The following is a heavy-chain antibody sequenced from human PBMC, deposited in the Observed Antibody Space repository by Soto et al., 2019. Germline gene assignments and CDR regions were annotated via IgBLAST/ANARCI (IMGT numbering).Heavy chain of an antibody. V-gene: IGHV4-59*08. D-gene: IGHD5-18*01. CDR2: IYYSGSA. J-gene: IGHJ2*01. CDR1: GVSLTNYY. CDR3: TRFGAMVRKGYFDL. Sequence: QVQLQESGPGLVKPSETLSLTCSVSGVSLTNYYWSWVRQPPGKGLEWIGHIYYSGSANYNPSLKSRVTISADTSKNHFSLKLSSVTAADAGVYYCTRFGAMVRKGYFDLWGRGTLVTVSS.